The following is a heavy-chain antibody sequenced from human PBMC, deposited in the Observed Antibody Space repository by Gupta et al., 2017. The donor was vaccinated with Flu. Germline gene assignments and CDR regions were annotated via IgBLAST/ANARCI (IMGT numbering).Heavy chain of an antibody. CDR2: ISYDGSNK. J-gene: IGHJ4*02. V-gene: IGHV3-30*18. Sequence: QVQLVESGGGVVQPRRSLRLSCAASGFTFSSYAMHWVRQAPGKGLEWVAVISYDGSNKYYADSVKGRFTIPRDNSKNTLYLQMNSLRAEDTAVYYCAKDHGYSYGYYPFDYWGQGTLVTVSS. D-gene: IGHD5-18*01. CDR1: GFTFSSYA. CDR3: AKDHGYSYGYYPFDY.